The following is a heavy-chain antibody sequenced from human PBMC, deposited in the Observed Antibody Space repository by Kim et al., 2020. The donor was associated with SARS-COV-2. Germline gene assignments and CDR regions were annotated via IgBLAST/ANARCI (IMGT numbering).Heavy chain of an antibody. CDR2: ISSSSSYT. CDR3: ARGPFSVAPAYYYYGMDG. CDR1: GFTFSDYY. Sequence: GGSLRLSCAASGFTFSDYYMSWIRQAPGKGLEWVSYISSSSSYTNYADSVKGRFTISRDNAKNSLYLQMNSLRAEDTAVYYCARGPFSVAPAYYYYGMDGWGQGTTVTVSS. D-gene: IGHD6-19*01. V-gene: IGHV3-11*06. J-gene: IGHJ6*02.